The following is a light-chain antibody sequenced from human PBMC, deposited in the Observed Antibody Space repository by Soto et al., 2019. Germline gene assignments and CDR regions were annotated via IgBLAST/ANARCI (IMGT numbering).Light chain of an antibody. J-gene: IGKJ5*01. CDR3: QQYYISPRT. V-gene: IGKV3-20*01. Sequence: EGVLTQSPDILYLPPGDRATLSCRASQTISSGFLAWYQQKVGQAPRLLIYDASNRATGVPDRFSGSGSGTDFSLTISRLQPELFVVYYCQQYYISPRTFRHGTRLKI. CDR2: DAS. CDR1: QTISSGF.